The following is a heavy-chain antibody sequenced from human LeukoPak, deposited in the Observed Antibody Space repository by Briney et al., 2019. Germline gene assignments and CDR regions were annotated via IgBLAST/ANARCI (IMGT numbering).Heavy chain of an antibody. CDR1: GGSISSYY. J-gene: IGHJ5*02. CDR3: ARDGETYYDFWSGYPGGWFDP. Sequence: SETLSLTCTVSGGSISSYYWSWIRQPPGKGLEWIGYIYYSGSTNYNPSLKGRVTISVDTSKNQFSLKLSSVTAADTAVYYCARDGETYYDFWSGYPGGWFDPWGQGTLVTVSS. CDR2: IYYSGST. D-gene: IGHD3-3*01. V-gene: IGHV4-59*01.